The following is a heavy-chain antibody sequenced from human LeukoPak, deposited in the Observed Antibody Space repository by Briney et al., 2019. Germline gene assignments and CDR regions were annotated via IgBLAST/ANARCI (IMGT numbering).Heavy chain of an antibody. CDR1: GYTFTSYY. CDR2: INPSGGST. Sequence: ASVKVSCKASGYTFTSYYMHWVRQAPGQGLEWMGIINPSGGSTSYAQKFQGRVTMTRDTSTSTVYMELSSLRSEDTAVYYCARVFYYDSSGYYQYYFDYWGQGTLVTVS. CDR3: ARVFYYDSSGYYQYYFDY. D-gene: IGHD3-22*01. V-gene: IGHV1-46*01. J-gene: IGHJ4*02.